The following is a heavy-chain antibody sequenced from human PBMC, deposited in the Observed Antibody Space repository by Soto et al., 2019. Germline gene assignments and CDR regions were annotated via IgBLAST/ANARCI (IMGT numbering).Heavy chain of an antibody. CDR1: GFTFSSYA. V-gene: IGHV3-23*01. J-gene: IGHJ4*02. CDR2: ISGSGGST. D-gene: IGHD6-19*01. Sequence: GGSLRLSCAASGFTFSSYAMSWVRKAPGKGLEWVSIISGSGGSTYYADSVKGRFTISRDNSKNTLYLQMNSLRAEDTAVYYCASRSSGWYFVYWGQGTLVTVSS. CDR3: ASRSSGWYFVY.